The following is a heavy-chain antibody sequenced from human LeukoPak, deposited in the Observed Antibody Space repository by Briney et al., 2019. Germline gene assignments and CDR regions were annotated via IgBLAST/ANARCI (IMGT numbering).Heavy chain of an antibody. Sequence: GRPLRLSCAASGFTFSDFNMYWVRQAPGKGLEWVAFLWSGGGNECYADSVKGRFTISRDNSKNTLYLQMTSLRAEDTAVYYCARDQYWNPDSWGQGTLVTVSS. J-gene: IGHJ4*02. CDR2: LWSGGGNE. CDR3: ARDQYWNPDS. D-gene: IGHD1-1*01. V-gene: IGHV3-33*01. CDR1: GFTFSDFN.